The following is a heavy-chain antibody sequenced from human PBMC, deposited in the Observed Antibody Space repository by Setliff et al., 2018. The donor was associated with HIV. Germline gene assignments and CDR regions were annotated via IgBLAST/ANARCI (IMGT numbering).Heavy chain of an antibody. CDR1: GYSISSGNYY. J-gene: IGHJ3*02. V-gene: IGHV4-61*02. CDR3: ARELGLGTYYYDSTGYPKANAFDI. D-gene: IGHD3-22*01. Sequence: TLSLTCTVSGYSISSGNYYWSWIRQPAGKGLEWIGRIYTSGSTKYNPSLKSPVTISVDTSRNQFSLKLSSVTAADTAVYYCARELGLGTYYYDSTGYPKANAFDIWGQGTMVTVSS. CDR2: IYTSGST.